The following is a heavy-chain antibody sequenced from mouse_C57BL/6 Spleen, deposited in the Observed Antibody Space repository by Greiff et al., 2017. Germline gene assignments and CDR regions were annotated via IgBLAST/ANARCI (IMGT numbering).Heavy chain of an antibody. CDR1: GYTFTSYW. CDR3: ARRDYYGSSYWYFDV. Sequence: QVQLKQPGAELVKPGASVKLSCKASGYTFTSYWMHWVKQRPGRGLEWIGRIDPNSGGTKYNEKFKSKATLTVDKPSSTAYMQLSSLTSEDSAVYYCARRDYYGSSYWYFDVWGTGTTVTVSS. CDR2: IDPNSGGT. D-gene: IGHD1-1*01. J-gene: IGHJ1*03. V-gene: IGHV1-72*01.